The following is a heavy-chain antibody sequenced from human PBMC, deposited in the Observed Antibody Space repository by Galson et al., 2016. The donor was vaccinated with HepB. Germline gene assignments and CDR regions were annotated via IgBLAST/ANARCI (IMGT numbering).Heavy chain of an antibody. CDR2: ISYDGTNK. Sequence: SLRLSCAASGFTFSDYSMHWVRQGPGKGLEWVAVISYDGTNKYYADSVKGRFTISRDNSKNTLYLQMTSLSAEDTAIYYCAREYSWPGYGSSLDNWGQGTLVTVSS. J-gene: IGHJ4*02. V-gene: IGHV3-30-3*01. CDR3: AREYSWPGYGSSLDN. CDR1: GFTFSDYS. D-gene: IGHD6-13*01.